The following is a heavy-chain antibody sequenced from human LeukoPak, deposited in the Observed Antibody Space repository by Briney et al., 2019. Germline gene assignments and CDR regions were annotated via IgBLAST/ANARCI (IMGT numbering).Heavy chain of an antibody. CDR1: GYTFTSYG. CDR3: AREDYYDSSGYYYELEFDY. V-gene: IGHV1-18*01. CDR2: ISAYNGNT. D-gene: IGHD3-22*01. J-gene: IGHJ4*02. Sequence: ASVKVSCKASGYTFTSYGISWVRQAPGQGLEWMGWISAYNGNTNYARKLQGRVTMTTDTSTSTAYMELRSLRSDDTAVYYCAREDYYDSSGYYYELEFDYWGQGTLVTVSS.